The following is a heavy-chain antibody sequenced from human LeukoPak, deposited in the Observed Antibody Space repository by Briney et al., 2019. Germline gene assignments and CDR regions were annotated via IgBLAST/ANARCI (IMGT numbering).Heavy chain of an antibody. J-gene: IGHJ4*02. CDR2: IYSGGST. V-gene: IGHV3-53*01. Sequence: GGSLRLSCAASGFPVSSNYMSWVRQAPGKGLEWVSVIYSGGSTYYADSVKGRFTISRDNSKNTLYLQMNSLRAEDTAVYYCARGHSYFDYWGQGTLVTVSS. CDR3: ARGHSYFDY. CDR1: GFPVSSNY.